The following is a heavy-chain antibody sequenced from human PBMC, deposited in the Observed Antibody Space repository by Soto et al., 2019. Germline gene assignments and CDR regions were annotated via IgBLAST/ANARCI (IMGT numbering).Heavy chain of an antibody. D-gene: IGHD5-12*01. Sequence: HPGGSLRLSCAASGFTFRRYEMHWVRQAPGKGLEWLSHISSSGGPISYADSVKDRFTISRDNAKNSLFLQMNRLRADDTAVYYCTRLVQREATNVALRWHYFDSWGQGTLVNVSS. CDR2: ISSSGGPI. CDR3: TRLVQREATNVALRWHYFDS. V-gene: IGHV3-48*03. J-gene: IGHJ4*02. CDR1: GFTFRRYE.